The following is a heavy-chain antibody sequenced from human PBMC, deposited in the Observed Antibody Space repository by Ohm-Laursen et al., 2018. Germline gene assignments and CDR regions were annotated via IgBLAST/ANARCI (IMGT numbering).Heavy chain of an antibody. CDR3: ARDADTSSHYSNFDY. Sequence: SLRLSCAASGFTFSDYYMSWIRQAPGKGLEWVSYISSSGGTIYYADSVKGRFTISRDNAKNSLYLQMNSLRAEDTAVYYCARDADTSSHYSNFDYWGQGTLVTVSS. CDR1: GFTFSDYY. J-gene: IGHJ4*02. V-gene: IGHV3-11*01. CDR2: ISSSGGTI. D-gene: IGHD3-22*01.